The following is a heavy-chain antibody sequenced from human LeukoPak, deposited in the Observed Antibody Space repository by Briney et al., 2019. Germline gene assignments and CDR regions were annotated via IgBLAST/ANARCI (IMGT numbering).Heavy chain of an antibody. Sequence: SQTLSLTCAISGDSVSSNIAAWNWIRQSPSRGPEWLGRTYYRSKWYNDYAVSVKSRITINPDTSKNQFSLQLNSVTPEDTAVYYCAREVQQWLVQVFDYWGQGTLVTVSS. CDR1: GDSVSSNIAA. D-gene: IGHD6-19*01. CDR2: TYYRSKWYN. CDR3: AREVQQWLVQVFDY. J-gene: IGHJ4*02. V-gene: IGHV6-1*01.